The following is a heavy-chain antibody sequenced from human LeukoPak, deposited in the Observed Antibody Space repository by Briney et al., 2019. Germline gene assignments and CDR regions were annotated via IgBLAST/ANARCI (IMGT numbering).Heavy chain of an antibody. V-gene: IGHV4-59*01. CDR1: GGSISSYF. Sequence: SETLSLTFTVSGGSISSYFWIWIRQPPGKGLEWIGYIYYSGNTNSNPSLKSRVTISVDTSKNQFSLNLRSVTAADTAVYYCARHVSGSFSYWGQGTLVTVSS. CDR2: IYYSGNT. J-gene: IGHJ4*02. CDR3: ARHVSGSFSY. D-gene: IGHD1-26*01.